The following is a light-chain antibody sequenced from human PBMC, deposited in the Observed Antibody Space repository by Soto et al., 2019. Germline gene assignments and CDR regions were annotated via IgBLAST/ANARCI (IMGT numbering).Light chain of an antibody. CDR3: SSYTRSSTPYV. CDR2: DVS. CDR1: SSDVGGYNY. V-gene: IGLV2-14*01. Sequence: QSALTQPASVPGSPGQSITISCTGTSSDVGGYNYVSWYQQHPGKAPKLMIYDVSNRPSGVSNRFSGSKSGNTASLTISGLQAEDEADYYCSSYTRSSTPYVFRTGTKVT. J-gene: IGLJ1*01.